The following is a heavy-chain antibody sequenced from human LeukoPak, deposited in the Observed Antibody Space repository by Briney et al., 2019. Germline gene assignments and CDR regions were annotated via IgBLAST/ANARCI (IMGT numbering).Heavy chain of an antibody. CDR3: ASLGTRPPYYYYGMDV. J-gene: IGHJ6*02. D-gene: IGHD3-16*01. V-gene: IGHV1-69*04. CDR2: IIPILGIA. Sequence: GSSVKVSFKASGGTFGSYAISWVRQAPGQGLEWMGRIIPILGIANYAQKFQGRVTITADKSTSTAYMELSSLRSEDTAVYYCASLGTRPPYYYYGMDVWGQGTTVTVSS. CDR1: GGTFGSYA.